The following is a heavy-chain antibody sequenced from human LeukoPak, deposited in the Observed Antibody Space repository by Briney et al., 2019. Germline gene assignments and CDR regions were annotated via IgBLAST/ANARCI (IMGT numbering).Heavy chain of an antibody. CDR2: INPNSGGT. D-gene: IGHD3-10*01. V-gene: IGHV1-2*02. CDR3: ARALSGSGSFYFDY. CDR1: GYTFTAYY. Sequence: AASVKVSCKASGYTFTAYYMHWVRQPPGQGLEWMGWINPNSGGTNYAQKLQGRVTMTTDTSTSTAYMELRSLRSDDTAVYYCARALSGSGSFYFDYWGQGTLVTVSS. J-gene: IGHJ4*02.